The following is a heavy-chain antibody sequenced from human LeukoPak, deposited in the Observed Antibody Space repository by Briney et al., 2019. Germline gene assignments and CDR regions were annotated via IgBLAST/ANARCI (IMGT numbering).Heavy chain of an antibody. V-gene: IGHV4-34*01. CDR1: GGSFSGYY. CDR2: INHSGST. D-gene: IGHD4-17*01. J-gene: IGHJ6*03. Sequence: SETLSLTCAVYGGSFSGYYWSWIRQPPGKGLEWIGEINHSGSTNYNPSLKSRVTISVDTSKNQFSLKLSSVTAADTAVYYCARSDYRTYYYYYYYMDVWGKGTTVTVSS. CDR3: ARSDYRTYYYYYYYMDV.